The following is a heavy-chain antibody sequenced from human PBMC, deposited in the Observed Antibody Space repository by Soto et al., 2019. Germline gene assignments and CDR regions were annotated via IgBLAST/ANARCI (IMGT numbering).Heavy chain of an antibody. Sequence: QVQLVESGGGVVQPGRSLRLSCAASGFTFSSYGMYWVSQAPGKGLEWVARISYDGSNQFYGDSVKGRFTISRDNSKNTLYLQMNSLRSEDTAVYYCAKDTGADYWGQGTLVTVSS. V-gene: IGHV3-30*18. J-gene: IGHJ4*02. CDR2: ISYDGSNQ. CDR3: AKDTGADY. D-gene: IGHD3-10*01. CDR1: GFTFSSYG.